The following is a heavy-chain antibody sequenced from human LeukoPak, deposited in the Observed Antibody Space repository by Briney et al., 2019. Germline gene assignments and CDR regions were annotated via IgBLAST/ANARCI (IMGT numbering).Heavy chain of an antibody. Sequence: NTSETLSLTCTVSGSSIGTYSSSWIRQPPGKGLEWVGYIYTTGSTHYNPSLKSRVTMSLDTSKNQLSLRLSSVTAADTAVFYCARHRADMATIADDAFDIWGQGTMVTVSS. CDR3: ARHRADMATIADDAFDI. D-gene: IGHD5-24*01. CDR2: IYTTGST. J-gene: IGHJ3*02. V-gene: IGHV4-4*09. CDR1: GSSIGTYS.